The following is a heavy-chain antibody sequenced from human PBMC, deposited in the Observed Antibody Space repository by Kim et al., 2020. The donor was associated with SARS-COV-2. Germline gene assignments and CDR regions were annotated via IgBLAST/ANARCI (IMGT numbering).Heavy chain of an antibody. J-gene: IGHJ4*02. CDR2: NT. D-gene: IGHD1-7*01. V-gene: IGHV1-18*01. Sequence: NTNYAQKLQGRVTMTTDTSTSTAYMELRSLRSDDTAVYYCARGLELQIDYWGQGTLVTVSS. CDR3: ARGLELQIDY.